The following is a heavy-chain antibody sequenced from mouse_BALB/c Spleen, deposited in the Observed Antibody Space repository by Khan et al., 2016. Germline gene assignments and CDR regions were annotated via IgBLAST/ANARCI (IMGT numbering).Heavy chain of an antibody. D-gene: IGHD1-1*01. CDR2: ISSGGSYT. CDR1: GFTFSSHA. J-gene: IGHJ4*01. CDR3: VYYYGSSGALEY. V-gene: IGHV5-9-3*01. Sequence: DVQLVESGGGLVKPGGSLKLSCAASGFTFSSHAMSWVRHTPEKRLEWVATISSGGSYTYYLDSVKGRFTISRDNAKNTLYLQMSSLRSEGTAVYYCVYYYGSSGALEYWGQGTSVTVSS.